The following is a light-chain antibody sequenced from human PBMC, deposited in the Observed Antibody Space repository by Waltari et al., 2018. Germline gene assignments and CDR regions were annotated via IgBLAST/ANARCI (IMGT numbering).Light chain of an antibody. CDR3: HQYYNTPYS. Sequence: DIVMTQSPDSLAVSLGERATINCKSSRTVLYDSNNKKYLAWYQQKPGQPPNLLIYWASTRKAGVPDRFSGSGSGTDFTLTISTLQAEDVAVYYCHQYYNTPYSYGQGTKLEIK. CDR1: RTVLYDSNNKKY. J-gene: IGKJ2*03. V-gene: IGKV4-1*01. CDR2: WAS.